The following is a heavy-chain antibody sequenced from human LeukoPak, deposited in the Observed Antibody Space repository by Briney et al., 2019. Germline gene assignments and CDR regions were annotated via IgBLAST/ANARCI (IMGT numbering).Heavy chain of an antibody. J-gene: IGHJ5*02. CDR3: ARGMVIAIGGWFDP. CDR2: IIPIFGTA. V-gene: IGHV1-69*01. D-gene: IGHD2-21*01. CDR1: GGTFSSYA. Sequence: GSSVKVSCKASGGTFSSYAISWVRQAPGQGLEWMGGIIPIFGTANYAQKFQGRATITADESTSTAYMELSSLRSEDTAVYYCARGMVIAIGGWFDPWGQGTLVTVSS.